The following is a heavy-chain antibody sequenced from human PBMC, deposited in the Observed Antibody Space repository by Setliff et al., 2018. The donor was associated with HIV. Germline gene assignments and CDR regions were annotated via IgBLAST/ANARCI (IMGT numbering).Heavy chain of an antibody. V-gene: IGHV4-59*11. CDR3: MRGRSITIFGVAYFDF. J-gene: IGHJ4*02. D-gene: IGHD3-3*01. CDR2: IYYSGST. CDR1: GGSISSHY. Sequence: SETLSLTCSVSGGSISSHYWSWIRQPPGKGLEWIGYIYYSGSTDYNPSLKSRVTISVDTSKNQFSLKLSSVTAADTALYYCMRGRSITIFGVAYFDFWGQGTQVTVSS.